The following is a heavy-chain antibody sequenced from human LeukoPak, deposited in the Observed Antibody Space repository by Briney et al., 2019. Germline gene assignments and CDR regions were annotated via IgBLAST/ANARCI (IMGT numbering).Heavy chain of an antibody. D-gene: IGHD5-24*01. CDR1: GGSISSYY. J-gene: IGHJ4*02. Sequence: SETLSLTCTVSGGSISSYYWSWIRQPPGKGLEWIGYIYYSGSTNYNPSLKSRVTISVDTSKNQFSLKLSSVTAADTAVYYCARWVRRWLQALDYWGQGTLVTVSS. V-gene: IGHV4-59*01. CDR3: ARWVRRWLQALDY. CDR2: IYYSGST.